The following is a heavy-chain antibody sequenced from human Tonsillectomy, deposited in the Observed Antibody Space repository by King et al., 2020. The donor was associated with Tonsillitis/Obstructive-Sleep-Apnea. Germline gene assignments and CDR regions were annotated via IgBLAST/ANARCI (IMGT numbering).Heavy chain of an antibody. V-gene: IGHV4-59*08. Sequence: QVQLQESGPGLVKPSETLSLTCTVSGGSISSYYWSWIRQPPGEGLEWIGYIYYSGSTNYNPSLKSRVTISVDTSKNQFSLKLSSVTAADTAVYYCARLDDILTGPKYMDVWGKGTTVTVSS. J-gene: IGHJ6*03. D-gene: IGHD3-9*01. CDR1: GGSISSYY. CDR2: IYYSGST. CDR3: ARLDDILTGPKYMDV.